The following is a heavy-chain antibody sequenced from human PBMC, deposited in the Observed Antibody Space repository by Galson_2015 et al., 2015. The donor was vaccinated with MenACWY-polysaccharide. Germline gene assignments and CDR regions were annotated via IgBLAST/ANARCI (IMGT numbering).Heavy chain of an antibody. CDR1: GFTFSNAW. CDR2: IKSKYNGGTT. D-gene: IGHD3-10*01. J-gene: IGHJ4*02. CDR3: TTWGRDVY. Sequence: SLRLSCATSGFTFSNAWMSWVRQAPGKGLEWVGRIKSKYNGGTTDYAAPVKGRFSISRDDLQSTAYLQMNSLRTDDTGIYYCTTWGRDVYWGQGTVVTVSP. V-gene: IGHV3-15*01.